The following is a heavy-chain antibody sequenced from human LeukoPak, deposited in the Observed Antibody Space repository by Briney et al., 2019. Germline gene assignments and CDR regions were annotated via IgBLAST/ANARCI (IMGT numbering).Heavy chain of an antibody. Sequence: ASVKVSCKASGYTFTNYGISWVRQAPGQGLEWMGWISAYSGNTNYAQNLQGRVTMTTDTATSTAYMELRSLRADDTAVYYCARAPDDYDFWSGPFDYWGRGTLVTVSS. D-gene: IGHD3-3*01. CDR2: ISAYSGNT. CDR3: ARAPDDYDFWSGPFDY. V-gene: IGHV1-18*01. J-gene: IGHJ4*02. CDR1: GYTFTNYG.